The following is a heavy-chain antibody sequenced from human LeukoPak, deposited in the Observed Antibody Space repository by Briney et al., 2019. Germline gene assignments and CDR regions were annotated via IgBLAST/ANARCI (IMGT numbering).Heavy chain of an antibody. J-gene: IGHJ6*03. D-gene: IGHD5-12*01. V-gene: IGHV4-4*07. CDR3: ARGGVSGYDEQQTYYYYTDV. CDR2: IYTSGST. Sequence: SETLSLTCTVSGGSISSYYWSWIRQPAGKGLEWIGRIYTSGSTNYNPSLKSRVTMSVDTSKNQFSLKLSSVTAADTAVYYCARGGVSGYDEQQTYYYYTDVWGKGTTVTVSS. CDR1: GGSISSYY.